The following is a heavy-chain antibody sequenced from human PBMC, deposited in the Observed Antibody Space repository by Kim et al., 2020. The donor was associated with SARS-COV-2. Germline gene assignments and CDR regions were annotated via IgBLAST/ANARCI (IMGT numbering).Heavy chain of an antibody. D-gene: IGHD6-19*01. Sequence: NYNPSLKSRVTISVDTSKNQFSLKLSSVTAADTAVYYCARGRGWYRAFDIWGQGKMVTVSS. V-gene: IGHV4-34*01. CDR3: ARGRGWYRAFDI. J-gene: IGHJ3*02.